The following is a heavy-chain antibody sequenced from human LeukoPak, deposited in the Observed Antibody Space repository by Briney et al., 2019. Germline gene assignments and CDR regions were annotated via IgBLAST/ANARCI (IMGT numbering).Heavy chain of an antibody. CDR1: GFTFSSYE. CDR3: ANLGKAAAHDASDY. D-gene: IGHD6-25*01. Sequence: QSGGSLRLSCAASGFTFSSYEMNWVRQAPGKGLEWVSYISSSGSTIYYADSVKGRFTISRDNAKNSLYLQMNSLRTEDTGLYFCANLGKAAAHDASDYWGQGTLVTVSS. J-gene: IGHJ4*02. V-gene: IGHV3-48*03. CDR2: ISSSGSTI.